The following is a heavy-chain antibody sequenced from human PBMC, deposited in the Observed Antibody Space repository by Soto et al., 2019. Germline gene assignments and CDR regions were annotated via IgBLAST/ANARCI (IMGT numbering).Heavy chain of an antibody. CDR1: GFTFSSYA. J-gene: IGHJ5*02. Sequence: GGSLRLSCAASGFTFSSYAMHWVRQAPGKGLEWVAVISYDGSNKYYADSVKGRFTISRDNSKNTLYLQMNSLRAEDTAVYYCARDSTYYDFWSGSTRWFDPWGQGTLVTVSS. CDR3: ARDSTYYDFWSGSTRWFDP. V-gene: IGHV3-30-3*01. D-gene: IGHD3-3*01. CDR2: ISYDGSNK.